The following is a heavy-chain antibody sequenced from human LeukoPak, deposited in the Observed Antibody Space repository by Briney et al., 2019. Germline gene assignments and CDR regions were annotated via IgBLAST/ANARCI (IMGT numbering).Heavy chain of an antibody. V-gene: IGHV4-39*07. J-gene: IGHJ6*02. Sequence: SETLSLTCTVSGGSVSSSSYYWGWIRQPPGKGLEWIGSIYYSGSTNYNPSLKGRVTISVDTSKNQFSLKLSSVTAADTAAYYCARVGMISSGGAEYYYYYYGMDVWGQGTTVTVSS. D-gene: IGHD6-19*01. CDR1: GGSVSSSSYY. CDR3: ARVGMISSGGAEYYYYYYGMDV. CDR2: IYYSGST.